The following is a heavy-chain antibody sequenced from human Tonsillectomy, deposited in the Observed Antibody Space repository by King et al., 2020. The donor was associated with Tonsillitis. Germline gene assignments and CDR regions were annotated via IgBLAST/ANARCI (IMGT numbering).Heavy chain of an antibody. CDR3: ARGEPDTAMVTDY. CDR2: ISSISSYT. CDR1: GFTVSDYY. D-gene: IGHD5-18*01. Sequence: VQLVESGGGLVKPGGSLRLSCAASGFTVSDYYMSWIRQAPGKGLEGISYISSISSYTNYADSVKGRFTVSRENARNSLYLQMNSLRAEDTAVYYCARGEPDTAMVTDYWGQGTLVTVSS. J-gene: IGHJ4*02. V-gene: IGHV3-11*05.